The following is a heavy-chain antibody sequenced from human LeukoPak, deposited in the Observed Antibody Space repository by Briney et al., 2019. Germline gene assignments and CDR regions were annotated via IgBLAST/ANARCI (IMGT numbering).Heavy chain of an antibody. Sequence: GESLKISCKGSGYTFTNYWIGWVRQMPGKGLEWMGIIYPGDSDTRYSPSFQGQVTISADKSINPAYLQWTSLRASDTAMYYCARGSEFHLLKIEFDYWGQGTLVIVSS. CDR3: ARGSEFHLLKIEFDY. CDR2: IYPGDSDT. V-gene: IGHV5-51*01. D-gene: IGHD2-2*01. CDR1: GYTFTNYW. J-gene: IGHJ4*02.